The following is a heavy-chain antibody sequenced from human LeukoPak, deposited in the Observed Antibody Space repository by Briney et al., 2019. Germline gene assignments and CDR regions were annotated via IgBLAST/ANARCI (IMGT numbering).Heavy chain of an antibody. CDR2: ISTSSSSI. J-gene: IGHJ6*02. CDR3: ARRPIKYYYYGMDV. Sequence: GGSLRLSCAASGFTLSTYAMNWVRQAPGKGLEWVSYISTSSSSIYYADSVKGRFTISRDNAKNSLYLQMNSLRDEDTAVYYCARRPIKYYYYGMDVWGQGTTVTVSS. CDR1: GFTLSTYA. V-gene: IGHV3-48*02.